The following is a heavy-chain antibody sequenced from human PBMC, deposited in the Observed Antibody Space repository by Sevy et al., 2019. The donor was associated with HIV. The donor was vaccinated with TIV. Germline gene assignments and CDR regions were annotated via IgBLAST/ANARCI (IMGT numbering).Heavy chain of an antibody. CDR1: GFTFNSYW. Sequence: GGSLRLSCAASGFTFNSYWMTWVRQAPGKGLEWVANINQDGSEKYYVDSVKGRFTISRDNAKNSLYLQMNSLRAEDTAVYYCASPGGKGFDPWGQGTLVTVSS. D-gene: IGHD3-16*01. V-gene: IGHV3-7*03. J-gene: IGHJ5*02. CDR2: INQDGSEK. CDR3: ASPGGKGFDP.